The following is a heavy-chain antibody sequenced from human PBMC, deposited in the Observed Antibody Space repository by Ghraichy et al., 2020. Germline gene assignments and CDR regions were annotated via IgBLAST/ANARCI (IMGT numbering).Heavy chain of an antibody. CDR1: GYTFTSYG. V-gene: IGHV1-18*04. Sequence: ASVKVSCKASGYTFTSYGISWVRQAPGQGLEWMGWISAYNGNTNYAQKLQGRVTMTTDTSTSTAYMELRSLRSDDTAVYYCARVNVGGYSYGPLGWFDPWGQGTLVTVSS. CDR3: ARVNVGGYSYGPLGWFDP. J-gene: IGHJ5*02. CDR2: ISAYNGNT. D-gene: IGHD5-18*01.